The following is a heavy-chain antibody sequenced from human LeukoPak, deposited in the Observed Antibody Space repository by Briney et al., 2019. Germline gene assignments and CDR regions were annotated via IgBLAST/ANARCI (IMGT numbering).Heavy chain of an antibody. CDR3: ARAVAKSGDPLYYLDV. CDR2: IYSGGST. V-gene: IGHV3-66*02. J-gene: IGHJ6*03. D-gene: IGHD3-10*01. Sequence: GGSLRLSCAASGFTVTSTYMSWVCQAPGKGVEWGSVIYSGGSTYYADSVTSRFTISRQNSKNTLLLQMNSLRAGDTAVYNCARAVAKSGDPLYYLDVWGKETTVTVSS. CDR1: GFTVTSTY.